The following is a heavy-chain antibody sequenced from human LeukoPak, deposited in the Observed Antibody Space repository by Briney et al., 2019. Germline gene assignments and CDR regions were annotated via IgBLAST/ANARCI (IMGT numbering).Heavy chain of an antibody. Sequence: SETPPLTCTVSGGSISSGGYYWSWIRQHPGKGLEWVGYIYYSGSTYYNPSLTSRVTISVATSKNQFSLKLSSVTAADTAVYYCARDRAPVRGVAHSYGAYYYGMDVWGQGTTVTVSS. J-gene: IGHJ6*02. V-gene: IGHV4-31*03. CDR3: ARDRAPVRGVAHSYGAYYYGMDV. CDR1: GGSISSGGYY. CDR2: IYYSGST. D-gene: IGHD5-18*01.